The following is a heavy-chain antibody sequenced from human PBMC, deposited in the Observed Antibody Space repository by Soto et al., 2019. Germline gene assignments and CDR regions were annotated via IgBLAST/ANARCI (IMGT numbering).Heavy chain of an antibody. CDR2: IYYNGNT. CDR1: GGSISNYY. Sequence: QVQLQESGPGLVKPSETLSLTCTVSGGSISNYYWTWIRQPPGKGPEWIGYIYYNGNTTYNSSRRILVTISVDPSKRQCSPNLTPLSAADTAVYYGARGSGWHWLWGQGTLVTVSS. V-gene: IGHV4-59*08. D-gene: IGHD6-19*01. J-gene: IGHJ4*02. CDR3: ARGSGWHWL.